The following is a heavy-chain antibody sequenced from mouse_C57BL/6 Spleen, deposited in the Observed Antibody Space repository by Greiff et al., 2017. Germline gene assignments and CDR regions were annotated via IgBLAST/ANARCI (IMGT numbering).Heavy chain of an antibody. Sequence: EVMLVESGGGLVQPGGSLSLSCAASGFTFTDYYMSWVRQPPGKALEWLGFIRNKANGYTTEYSASVKGRFTISRDNSQSILYLQMNALRAEDSATYYCARRSPNAMDYWGQGTSVTVSS. J-gene: IGHJ4*01. V-gene: IGHV7-3*01. CDR2: IRNKANGYTT. CDR1: GFTFTDYY. CDR3: ARRSPNAMDY.